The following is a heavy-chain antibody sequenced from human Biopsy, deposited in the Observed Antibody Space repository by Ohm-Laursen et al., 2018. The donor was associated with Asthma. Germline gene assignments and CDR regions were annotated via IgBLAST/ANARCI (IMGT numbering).Heavy chain of an antibody. CDR1: GGTYSSHS. J-gene: IGHJ4*02. CDR2: IIPIFGTA. D-gene: IGHD6-6*01. V-gene: IGHV1-69*01. Sequence: ASSVKVSCKASGGTYSSHSISWVRQAPGQGLEWMGGIIPIFGTANYAQKFQGRVTITADESTSTAYMELSSLRSEDTAVYYCARERIAARQRRYYFDYWGQGTLVTVSS. CDR3: ARERIAARQRRYYFDY.